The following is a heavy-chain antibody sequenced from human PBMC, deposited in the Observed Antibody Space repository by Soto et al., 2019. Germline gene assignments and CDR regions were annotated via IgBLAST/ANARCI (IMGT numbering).Heavy chain of an antibody. D-gene: IGHD1-26*01. CDR2: INSDGSST. CDR1: GFTFSSYW. CDR3: ARAGAMAYYYYYGMDV. V-gene: IGHV3-74*01. Sequence: PGGSLRLSCAASGFTFSSYWMHWVRQAPGKGLVWVSRINSDGSSTSYADSVKGRFTISRDNAKNTLYLQMNSLRAEDTAVYYCARAGAMAYYYYYGMDVWGQGTTVTVSS. J-gene: IGHJ6*02.